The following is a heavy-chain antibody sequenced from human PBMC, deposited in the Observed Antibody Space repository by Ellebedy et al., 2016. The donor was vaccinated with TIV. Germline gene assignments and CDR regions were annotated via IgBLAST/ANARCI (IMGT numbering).Heavy chain of an antibody. CDR3: ARNMVGATYFDS. Sequence: SETLSLTXNVSGGHISNYYWGWIRQFPGKGLEWIGFFYHSGGTNYNPSLKSRVSMSTSTSKNHFSLRLYSVTAADTAVYYCARNMVGATYFDSWGQGILVTVSP. D-gene: IGHD1-26*01. V-gene: IGHV4-4*08. CDR1: GGHISNYY. J-gene: IGHJ4*02. CDR2: FYHSGGT.